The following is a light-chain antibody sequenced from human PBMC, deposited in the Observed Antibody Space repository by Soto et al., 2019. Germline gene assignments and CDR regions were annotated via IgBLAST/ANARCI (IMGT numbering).Light chain of an antibody. J-gene: IGLJ2*01. CDR2: DV. CDR1: SSDVGGSNY. Sequence: QSVLTQPASVSGWPGQSITIYCTGTSSDVGGSNYVSWYQLSPGKAPQLLIYDVDRPSGFSSRFSGSKSGKTASLTISGLQAEDEADYYCNSYTSSGTVVFGGGTQLTVL. V-gene: IGLV2-14*01. CDR3: NSYTSSGTVV.